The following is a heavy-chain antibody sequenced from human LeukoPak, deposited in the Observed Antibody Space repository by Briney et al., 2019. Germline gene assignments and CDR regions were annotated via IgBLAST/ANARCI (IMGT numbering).Heavy chain of an antibody. V-gene: IGHV3-9*01. J-gene: IGHJ4*02. CDR1: GFTFDDYA. CDR3: AKSPGYSSGYFDY. Sequence: GWSLRLSCAASGFTFDDYAMHWVRQAPGKGLEWVSGISWNSGSIGYADSVKGRFTISRDNAKNSLYLQMNSLRAEDTALYYCAKSPGYSSGYFDYWGQGTLVTVSS. CDR2: ISWNSGSI. D-gene: IGHD6-19*01.